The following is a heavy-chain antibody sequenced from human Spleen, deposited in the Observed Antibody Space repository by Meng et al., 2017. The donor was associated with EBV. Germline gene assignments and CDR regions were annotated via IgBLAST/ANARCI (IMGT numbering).Heavy chain of an antibody. CDR2: IYWDDDK. CDR1: GFSLSTRGVG. V-gene: IGHV2-5*02. D-gene: IGHD6-6*01. CDR3: AHIIAARPFDY. J-gene: IGHJ4*02. Sequence: QITLKESGPTLVKPTQTLTLTCTFSGFSLSTRGVGVGWIRQPPGKALEWLAVIYWDDDKRYSPSQKSRLTITKDTSKNQVVLTMTNMDPVDAATYYCAHIIAARPFDYWGQGTLVTVSS.